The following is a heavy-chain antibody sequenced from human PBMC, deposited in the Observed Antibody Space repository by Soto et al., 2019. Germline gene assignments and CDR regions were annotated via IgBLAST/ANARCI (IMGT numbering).Heavy chain of an antibody. CDR3: SRDKRGCSGGSCYSFDF. CDR1: GFSFGDYA. CDR2: IRSKAYGATT. Sequence: DVQLVESGGGFIQPGRSLRLSCKASGFSFGDYAMVWFRQAPGKGLEWLGFIRSKAYGATTEYAASVRGRFIISRDDSESIAYLQMNSLRNEDTAVYYCSRDKRGCSGGSCYSFDFWGQGALVTVSS. D-gene: IGHD2-15*01. J-gene: IGHJ4*02. V-gene: IGHV3-49*03.